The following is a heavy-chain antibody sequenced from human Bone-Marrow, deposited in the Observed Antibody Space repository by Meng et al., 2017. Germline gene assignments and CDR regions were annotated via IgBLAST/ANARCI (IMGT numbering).Heavy chain of an antibody. CDR3: VRDEDISAAGYLFGDY. CDR1: GYTFTAYY. J-gene: IGHJ4*01. D-gene: IGHD6-13*01. CDR2: IKPQSGDT. Sequence: QWLLVQPGDELKRLGASVRVSCKSFGYTFTAYYIHWVRQAPGQGLEWMGHIKPQSGDTLYAQKFQGRVSMTRDTSISTAYVELSGLTSDDTAIYYCVRDEDISAAGYLFGDYWGHGTLVTVSS. V-gene: IGHV1-2*06.